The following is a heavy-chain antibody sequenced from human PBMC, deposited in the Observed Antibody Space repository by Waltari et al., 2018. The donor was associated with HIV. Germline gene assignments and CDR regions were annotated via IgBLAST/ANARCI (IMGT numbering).Heavy chain of an antibody. CDR2: ISYDGSNK. CDR1: GFTFSSYG. J-gene: IGHJ6*02. Sequence: QVQLVESGGGVVQPGRSLRLSCAASGFTFSSYGMHWVRQAPGKGLGWVVVISYDGSNKYYADSVKGRFTISRDNSKNTLYLKMNSLRAEDTAVYYCAKDRHGVTIYGMDVWGQGTTVTVSS. CDR3: AKDRHGVTIYGMDV. V-gene: IGHV3-30*18. D-gene: IGHD4-17*01.